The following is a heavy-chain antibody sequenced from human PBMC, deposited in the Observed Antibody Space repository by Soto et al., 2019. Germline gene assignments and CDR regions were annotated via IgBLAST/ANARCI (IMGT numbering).Heavy chain of an antibody. V-gene: IGHV3-30*03. J-gene: IGHJ4*02. CDR2: ISYDGSNK. D-gene: IGHD3-22*01. CDR3: ARDMAPYYYDSSGSPGTPFDY. Sequence: GGSLRLSCAASGFTFCSYGMHWVRQAPGKGLEWVAVISYDGSNKYYADSVKGRFTISRDNSKNTLYLQMNSLRAEDTAVYYCARDMAPYYYDSSGSPGTPFDYWGQGTLVTVSS. CDR1: GFTFCSYG.